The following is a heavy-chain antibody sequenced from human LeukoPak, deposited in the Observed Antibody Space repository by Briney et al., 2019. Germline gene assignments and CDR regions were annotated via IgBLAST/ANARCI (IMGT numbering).Heavy chain of an antibody. D-gene: IGHD3-22*01. J-gene: IGHJ4*02. CDR1: GFTFSSYA. Sequence: GGTLRLSCAASGFTFSSYAMSWVRQAPGKGLEWVSAISVSGGSTYSADPARGRFPISRDNSKNTLYLQMNSLRAEDAAGYLCPVFYDSSGSIWGQGTLVTVSS. CDR2: ISVSGGST. CDR3: PVFYDSSGSI. V-gene: IGHV3-23*01.